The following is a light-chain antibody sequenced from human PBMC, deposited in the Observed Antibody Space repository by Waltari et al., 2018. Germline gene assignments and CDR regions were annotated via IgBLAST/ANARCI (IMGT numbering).Light chain of an antibody. CDR3: LSYTTRISFV. V-gene: IGLV2-23*02. CDR1: SNDIWNSNH. CDR2: EVT. Sequence: QPALTQPASVSGSPGQSITISCTGSSNDIWNSNHVCWYQQHPGKAPRLIIPEVTERPAGVSDRFAGSKSGNTASLTISGLQAEDEADYYCLSYTTRISFVFGGGTKLSVL. J-gene: IGLJ2*01.